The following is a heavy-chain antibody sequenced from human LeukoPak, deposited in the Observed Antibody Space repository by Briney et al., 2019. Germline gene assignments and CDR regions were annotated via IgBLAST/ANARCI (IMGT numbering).Heavy chain of an antibody. V-gene: IGHV1-2*02. CDR2: INPNSGGT. J-gene: IGHJ4*02. D-gene: IGHD3-22*01. CDR1: GYTFTGYY. CDR3: ARDRNYYDSSGYYSLDH. Sequence: GASVKVSCKASGYTFTGYYMHWVRQAPGQGLEWMGWINPNSGGTNYAQKFQGGVTMTRDTSISTAYMELSRLRSDDTAVYYCARDRNYYDSSGYYSLDHWGQGTLVTVSS.